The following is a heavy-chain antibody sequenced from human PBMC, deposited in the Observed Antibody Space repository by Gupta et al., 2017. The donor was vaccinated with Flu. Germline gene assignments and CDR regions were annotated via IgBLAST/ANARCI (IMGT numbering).Heavy chain of an antibody. Sequence: EVQLLESGGALVQPGGSLRLSCAASGFAFTSYAMAWVRQAPGKGLEWVSGIRASGDITYYADSVKGRFTISRDNSKNTLYLQMNTLRAEDTAVFYCAKRAGLETSGYYYTDWYFDVWGRGTLVAVSS. CDR2: IRASGDIT. CDR3: AKRAGLETSGYYYTDWYFDV. CDR1: GFAFTSYA. J-gene: IGHJ2*01. V-gene: IGHV3-23*01. D-gene: IGHD3-22*01.